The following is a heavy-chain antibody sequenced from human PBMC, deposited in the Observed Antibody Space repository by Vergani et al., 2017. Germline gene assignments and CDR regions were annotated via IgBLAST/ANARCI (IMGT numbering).Heavy chain of an antibody. CDR3: ARELPIAAAGHWVYYYYYYMDV. J-gene: IGHJ6*03. Sequence: QVQLVESGGGLVKPGGSLRLSCAASGFTFSDYYMSWIRQAPGKGLEWVSYISSSGSTIDYADSVKGRFTISRDNAKNSLYLQINSLRAEDTAVYCCARELPIAAAGHWVYYYYYYMDVWGKGTTVTVSS. D-gene: IGHD6-13*01. V-gene: IGHV3-11*04. CDR2: ISSSGSTI. CDR1: GFTFSDYY.